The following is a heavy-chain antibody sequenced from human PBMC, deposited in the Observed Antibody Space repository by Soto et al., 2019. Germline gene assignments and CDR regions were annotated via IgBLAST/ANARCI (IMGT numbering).Heavy chain of an antibody. CDR3: AKDSRLVGTYYYYGMDV. Sequence: EVQLVESGGVVVQPGGSLRLSCAASGFTFDDYTMHWVRQAPGKGLEWVSLISWDGGSTYYADSVKGRFTISRDNSKNSLYLQMNSLRTEDTALYYCAKDSRLVGTYYYYGMDVWGQGTTVTVSS. D-gene: IGHD2-21*01. CDR1: GFTFDDYT. V-gene: IGHV3-43*01. J-gene: IGHJ6*02. CDR2: ISWDGGST.